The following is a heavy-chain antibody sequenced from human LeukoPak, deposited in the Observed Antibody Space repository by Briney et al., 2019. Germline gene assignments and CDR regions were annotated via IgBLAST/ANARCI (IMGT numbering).Heavy chain of an antibody. CDR1: GYTFTGYY. CDR2: INPNSGGT. Sequence: ASVKVSCKASGYTFTGYYMHWVRQAPGQGLEWMGWINPNSGGTNYAQKFQGRVTMTRDTSISTAYMELSRLRSDDTAVYYCARDYCSSTSCPASDFDYWGQGTLVTVSS. J-gene: IGHJ4*02. CDR3: ARDYCSSTSCPASDFDY. V-gene: IGHV1-2*02. D-gene: IGHD2-2*01.